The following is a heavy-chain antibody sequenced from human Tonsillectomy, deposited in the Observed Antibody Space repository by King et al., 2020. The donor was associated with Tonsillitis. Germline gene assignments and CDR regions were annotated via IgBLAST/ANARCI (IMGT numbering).Heavy chain of an antibody. Sequence: VQLVESGGGLVKPGGSLRLSCAASGFTFSNAWMSWVRQAPGQGLEWVGRSKSKTDGGTTDYAAPVKGRFTISRDDSKNTLYLQMNSLKTEDTAVYYCTTERNCGGDCYSRYFQHWGQGTLVTVSS. V-gene: IGHV3-15*01. CDR2: SKSKTDGGTT. D-gene: IGHD2-21*01. J-gene: IGHJ1*01. CDR1: GFTFSNAW. CDR3: TTERNCGGDCYSRYFQH.